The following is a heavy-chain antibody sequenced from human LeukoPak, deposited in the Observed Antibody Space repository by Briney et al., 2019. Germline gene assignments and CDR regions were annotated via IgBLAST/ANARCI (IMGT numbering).Heavy chain of an antibody. J-gene: IGHJ4*02. CDR2: ISNDGNNK. Sequence: GMSLRLSCAASGFPFSSYGMHWVRQAPGKGLEWVAAISNDGNNKFYADSVKGRFTMSRDNSKNTLYLQMNSLRAEDTAVYYCAKEGDDSSGYSFSIDYWGQGTLVTVSS. CDR3: AKEGDDSSGYSFSIDY. D-gene: IGHD3-22*01. V-gene: IGHV3-30*18. CDR1: GFPFSSYG.